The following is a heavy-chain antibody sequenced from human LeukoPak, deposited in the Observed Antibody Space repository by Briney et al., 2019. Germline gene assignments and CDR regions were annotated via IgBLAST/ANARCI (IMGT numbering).Heavy chain of an antibody. Sequence: PSETLSLTCTVSGGSISSGGHYWSWIRHYPRKGLEWIGYIYYTGSTYYNPSLKSRVSISVDTSKNQFSLKMTSVTAADTAVYYCAREGDSSGYSYFDFWGQRTLVTVSS. CDR2: IYYTGST. J-gene: IGHJ4*02. V-gene: IGHV4-31*03. CDR3: AREGDSSGYSYFDF. CDR1: GGSISSGGHY. D-gene: IGHD3-22*01.